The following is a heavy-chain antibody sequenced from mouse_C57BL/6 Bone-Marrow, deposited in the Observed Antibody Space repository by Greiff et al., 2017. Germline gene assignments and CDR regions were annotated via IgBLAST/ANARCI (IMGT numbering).Heavy chain of an antibody. D-gene: IGHD2-3*01. CDR1: GFTFSSYG. CDR2: ISSGGSYT. J-gene: IGHJ2*01. V-gene: IGHV5-6*01. CDR3: ARGYYNYFDY. Sequence: EVKVVESGGDLVKPGGSLKLSCAVSGFTFSSYGMSWVRQTPDKRLEWVATISSGGSYTYYPDSVKGRFTISRDNAKNTQYLQMSSLKSADTAMYYCARGYYNYFDYWGQGTTLTVSS.